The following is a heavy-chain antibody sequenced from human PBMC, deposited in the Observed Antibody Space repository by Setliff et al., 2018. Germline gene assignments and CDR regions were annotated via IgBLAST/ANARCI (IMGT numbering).Heavy chain of an antibody. CDR2: IYSSGTT. V-gene: IGHV4-59*08. D-gene: IGHD3-3*01. CDR1: GDSISPYY. J-gene: IGHJ6*03. CDR3: ARARWSGCYYSGDKYYMDV. Sequence: SEALSLTCTVSGDSISPYYWNWIRQSPGKGLEWIGYIYSSGTTDYNPSLKSRVTISLDSSRKQFSLEMTSLSAADTAIYYCARARWSGCYYSGDKYYMDVWGKGTTVTVSS.